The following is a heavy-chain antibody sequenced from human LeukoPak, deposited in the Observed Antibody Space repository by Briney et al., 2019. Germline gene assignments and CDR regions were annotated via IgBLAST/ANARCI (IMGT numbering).Heavy chain of an antibody. J-gene: IGHJ4*02. CDR3: ARGIAVAPLYY. CDR2: INHSGST. Sequence: EWIGEINHSGSTNYNPSLKSRVTISVDTSKNQFSLKLSSVTAADTAVYYCARGIAVAPLYYWGQGTLVTVSS. D-gene: IGHD6-19*01. V-gene: IGHV4-34*01.